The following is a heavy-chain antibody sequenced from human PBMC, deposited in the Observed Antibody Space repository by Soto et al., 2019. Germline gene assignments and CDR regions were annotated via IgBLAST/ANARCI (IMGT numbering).Heavy chain of an antibody. Sequence: SETLSLTCTFSGGSISIGDYYWSWIRQPPGKGLEWIAYIHNSVSTHYNPSLKSRVTISVDTSKNQFSLKLSSVTAAETAVYYCARSRYSGSYFFDYWGQGILVT. CDR2: IHNSVST. CDR3: ARSRYSGSYFFDY. D-gene: IGHD1-26*01. V-gene: IGHV4-30-4*01. J-gene: IGHJ4*02. CDR1: GGSISIGDYY.